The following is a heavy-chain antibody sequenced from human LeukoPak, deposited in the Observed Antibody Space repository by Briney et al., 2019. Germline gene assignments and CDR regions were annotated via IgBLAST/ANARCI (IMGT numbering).Heavy chain of an antibody. V-gene: IGHV4-59*01. CDR1: GGSLCTYS. CDR2: IYYGGTT. Sequence: SETLSLTCSVSGGSLCTYSWSWVRQSPGKRLEWIGYIYYGGTTNYNPSLKSRVTISADTAKNQFSLRLRSVTAADTAIYYCARDTTVASGMQHWGQGTLVTVSS. CDR3: ARDTTVASGMQH. D-gene: IGHD4-23*01. J-gene: IGHJ4*02.